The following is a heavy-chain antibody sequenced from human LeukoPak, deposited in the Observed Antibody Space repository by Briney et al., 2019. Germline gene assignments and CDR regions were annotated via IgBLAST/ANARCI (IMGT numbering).Heavy chain of an antibody. D-gene: IGHD6-19*01. CDR3: ARDMSVAVAGPLHPYYLDY. J-gene: IGHJ4*02. V-gene: IGHV3-9*01. CDR2: ITSDGNHR. Sequence: GGSLRLSCAASGFTFDAHAMHWVRQVPGKGLEWVSGITSDGNHRRFADAVKDRFTISRDNSKNSLYLQLNNLGAEDTAFYYCARDMSVAVAGPLHPYYLDYWGQGTLVTV. CDR1: GFTFDAHA.